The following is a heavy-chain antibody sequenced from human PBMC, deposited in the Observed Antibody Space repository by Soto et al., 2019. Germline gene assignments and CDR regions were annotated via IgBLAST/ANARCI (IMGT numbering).Heavy chain of an antibody. V-gene: IGHV4-39*01. CDR2: TYYSGST. CDR1: GCSIRSNNYY. J-gene: IGHJ4*02. CDR3: ARREYSGYDLIDY. D-gene: IGHD5-12*01. Sequence: SETLSLTCTVSGCSIRSNNYYWGWIRQPPGKGLEWIGSTYYSGSTYYNPSLKSRVTISVDTPKNQFSLKLSSVTAADTAVYYCARREYSGYDLIDYWGQGTLVTVSS.